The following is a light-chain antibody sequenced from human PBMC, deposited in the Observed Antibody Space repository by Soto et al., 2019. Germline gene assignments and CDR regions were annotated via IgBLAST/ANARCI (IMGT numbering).Light chain of an antibody. CDR3: QQYNRSYT. CDR1: QSIANR. J-gene: IGKJ2*01. Sequence: DSRLTQSPSILSASGGDRVTITCRASQSIANRLAWYQQKPGKTPKLLIYGAFTLESGVPSRFSGSGSGTEFPLTILSLQTDDFATYYCQQYNRSYTFGQWTKLEIK. CDR2: GAF. V-gene: IGKV1-5*01.